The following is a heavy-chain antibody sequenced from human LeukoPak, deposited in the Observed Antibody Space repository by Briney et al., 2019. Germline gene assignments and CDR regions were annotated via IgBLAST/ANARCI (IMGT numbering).Heavy chain of an antibody. CDR3: AHLNRPTRYCSGGSCYLFDY. CDR2: TYWHEDR. J-gene: IGHJ4*02. D-gene: IGHD2-15*01. V-gene: IGHV2-5*01. CDR1: GFSLSTNGVG. Sequence: SGPTLVKPTQTLTLTCTFSGFSLSTNGVGVGWIRQPPGKALEWLAPTYWHEDRGNSPYRKSRLTITKDTSKNQLVLTMTNMDPVDTATYYCAHLNRPTRYCSGGSCYLFDYWGQGTLVTVSS.